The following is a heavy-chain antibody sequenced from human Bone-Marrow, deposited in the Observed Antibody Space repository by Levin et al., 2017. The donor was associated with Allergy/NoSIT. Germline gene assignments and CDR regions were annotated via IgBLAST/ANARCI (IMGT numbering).Heavy chain of an antibody. CDR2: IYHSGST. J-gene: IGHJ4*02. D-gene: IGHD6-13*01. Sequence: SETLSLTCAVSGGPISSSNWWGWVRQPPGKGLEWIGEIYHSGSTNYNPSLKSRVTIPVDKSKNQFSLKLSSVTAADTAVYYCARRRGAVYSSSWYLSFDYWGQGTLVTVSS. CDR3: ARRRGAVYSSSWYLSFDY. CDR1: GGPISSSNW. V-gene: IGHV4-4*02.